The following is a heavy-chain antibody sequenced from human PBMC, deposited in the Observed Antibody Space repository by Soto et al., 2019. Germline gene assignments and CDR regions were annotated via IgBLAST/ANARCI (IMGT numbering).Heavy chain of an antibody. J-gene: IGHJ4*02. D-gene: IGHD6-19*01. V-gene: IGHV3-30-3*01. CDR1: GFTFSSYA. Sequence: QVQLVESGGGVVQPGRSLRLSCAASGFTFSSYAMHWVRQAPGKGLEWVAVISYDGSNKYYADSVKGRFTISRDNSKNTRYLEMNSLRAEDTGVYYCARDGPGIAVADTGGVGDYWGQGTLVTVSS. CDR2: ISYDGSNK. CDR3: ARDGPGIAVADTGGVGDY.